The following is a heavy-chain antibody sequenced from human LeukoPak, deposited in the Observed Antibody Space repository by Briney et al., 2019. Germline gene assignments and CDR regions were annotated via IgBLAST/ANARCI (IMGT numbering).Heavy chain of an antibody. CDR1: GYSISSGYD. J-gene: IGHJ4*02. Sequence: SETLSLTCAVSGYSISSGYDWGWIRQPPGKGLEWIGSIYHSGSTYYNPYLKSRVTISVDTSKNQFSLKLSSVTAADTAVYYCARHLSPYYDFWSGYPYFDYWGQGTLVTVSS. CDR2: IYHSGST. CDR3: ARHLSPYYDFWSGYPYFDY. V-gene: IGHV4-38-2*01. D-gene: IGHD3-3*01.